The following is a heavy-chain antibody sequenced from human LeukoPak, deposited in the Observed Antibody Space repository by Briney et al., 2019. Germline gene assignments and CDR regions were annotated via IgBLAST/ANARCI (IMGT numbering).Heavy chain of an antibody. V-gene: IGHV1-18*01. D-gene: IGHD3-3*01. CDR2: INPYNGNT. CDR1: DYTFISYG. J-gene: IGHJ5*02. CDR3: ARGPHKRTYDRDNWFDP. Sequence: ASVKVSCKASDYTFISYGISWVRQAPGQGLEWMGWINPYNGNTNYVQKLQGRVTMTTETSTSTVYMELSSLRSEDTAVYYCARGPHKRTYDRDNWFDPWGQGTLVTVSS.